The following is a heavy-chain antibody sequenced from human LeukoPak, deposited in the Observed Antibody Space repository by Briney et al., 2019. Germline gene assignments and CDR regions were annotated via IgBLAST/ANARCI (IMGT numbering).Heavy chain of an antibody. D-gene: IGHD3-16*01. CDR3: TTGPLIRGLGPSYDY. J-gene: IGHJ4*02. CDR2: ISGSGGST. CDR1: GFTFSSYA. Sequence: GGSLRLSCAASGFTFSSYAMSWVRQAPGKGLEWVSAISGSGGSTYYADSVKGRFTISRDNSKNTLYLQMNSLKTEDTAVYYCTTGPLIRGLGPSYDYWGQGTLVTVSS. V-gene: IGHV3-23*01.